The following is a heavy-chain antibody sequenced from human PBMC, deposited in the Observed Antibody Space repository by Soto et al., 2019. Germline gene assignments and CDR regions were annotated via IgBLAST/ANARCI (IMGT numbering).Heavy chain of an antibody. CDR1: GFTLRTYT. J-gene: IGHJ4*01. Sequence: GGSLRLSXAASGFTLRTYTMNWVRQAPGKGLEWVSSISISSSDRYYADSVRGRFTISRDNAKNALYLQMDSLRADDTAVYFCVRGMNPLFGGQGTLVTVSS. CDR2: ISISSSDR. V-gene: IGHV3-21*06. CDR3: VRGMNPLF.